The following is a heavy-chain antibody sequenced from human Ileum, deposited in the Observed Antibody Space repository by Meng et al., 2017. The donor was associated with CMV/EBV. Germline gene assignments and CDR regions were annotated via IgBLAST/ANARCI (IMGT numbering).Heavy chain of an antibody. CDR2: ISPSGSSI. Sequence: LGLSCASSGFTFSDYQMSWLRQAPGKVLVWVSDISPSGSSIYYADSVKGRFTISRDNAKNSMDLQMNSLRAEDTAVYYYTSPPAGGWGQGTLVTVSS. J-gene: IGHJ4*02. CDR1: GFTFSDYQ. V-gene: IGHV3-11*01. D-gene: IGHD3-16*01. CDR3: TSPPAGG.